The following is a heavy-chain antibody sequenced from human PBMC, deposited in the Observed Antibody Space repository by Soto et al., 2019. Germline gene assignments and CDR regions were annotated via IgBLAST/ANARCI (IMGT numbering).Heavy chain of an antibody. CDR3: ARVSIAAAGWDYYYGMDV. CDR1: GGSVSGYY. Sequence: SETLSLTCTVSGGSVSGYYWSWIRQPPGRGLEWIGYIYYSGSTNYNPSLKSRVTISVDTSNNQFSLKLSSVTAADTAVYYCARVSIAAAGWDYYYGMDVWGQGTTVTSP. CDR2: IYYSGST. J-gene: IGHJ6*02. V-gene: IGHV4-59*02. D-gene: IGHD6-13*01.